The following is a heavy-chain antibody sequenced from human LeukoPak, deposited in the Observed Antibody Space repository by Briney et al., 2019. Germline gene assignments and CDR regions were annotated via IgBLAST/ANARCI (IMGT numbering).Heavy chain of an antibody. V-gene: IGHV1-69*04. CDR3: ARDLVAVAGHEYFDY. Sequence: SVKVSCKASGGTFSSYAISWVRQAPGQGLEWMGRIIPILGIANYAQKFQGRVTITADKSTSTAYMELSSLRSEDTAVYYCARDLVAVAGHEYFDYWGQGALVTVSS. CDR1: GGTFSSYA. CDR2: IIPILGIA. J-gene: IGHJ4*02. D-gene: IGHD6-19*01.